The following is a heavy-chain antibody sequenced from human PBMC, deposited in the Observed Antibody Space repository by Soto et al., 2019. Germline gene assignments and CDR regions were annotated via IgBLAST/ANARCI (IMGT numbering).Heavy chain of an antibody. CDR3: TTLPHSSSWEGSDYYYYYGMDV. CDR2: IKSKTDGGTT. Sequence: GGSLRLSCAASGFTFSNAWMNWVRQAPGKGLEWVGRIKSKTDGGTTDYAAPVKGRFTISRDDSKNTLYLQMNSLKTEDTAVYYCTTLPHSSSWEGSDYYYYYGMDVWGQGTTVTVSS. CDR1: GFTFSNAW. J-gene: IGHJ6*02. D-gene: IGHD6-13*01. V-gene: IGHV3-15*07.